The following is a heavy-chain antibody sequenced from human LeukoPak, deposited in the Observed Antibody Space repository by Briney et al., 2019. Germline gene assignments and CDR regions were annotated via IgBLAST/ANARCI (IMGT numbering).Heavy chain of an antibody. Sequence: ASVKVSCKASGYTFTSYDINWVRQAAGQGLEWMGWMNPNTGEIGYAQKFQGRVTITRNTSISTAYMELSSLRSEDTAVYYCACSGDAFDIWGQGTMVTVSS. D-gene: IGHD3-10*02. CDR1: GYTFTSYD. J-gene: IGHJ3*02. CDR2: MNPNTGEI. CDR3: ACSGDAFDI. V-gene: IGHV1-8*01.